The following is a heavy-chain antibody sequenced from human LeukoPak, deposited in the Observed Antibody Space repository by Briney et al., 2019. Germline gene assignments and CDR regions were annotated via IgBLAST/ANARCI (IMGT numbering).Heavy chain of an antibody. CDR1: EFSFSSYW. Sequence: PGGSLRLSCAGSEFSFSSYWMHCVRQAPEKGLEWVSGIKNDGSATTYADSVRGRFSLSTDSAKSTAHLQMTSLRVEDTAMYYCAMDINGDLFHLWGQGTLVTVSS. CDR3: AMDINGDLFHL. J-gene: IGHJ4*02. V-gene: IGHV3-74*03. D-gene: IGHD2-2*03. CDR2: IKNDGSAT.